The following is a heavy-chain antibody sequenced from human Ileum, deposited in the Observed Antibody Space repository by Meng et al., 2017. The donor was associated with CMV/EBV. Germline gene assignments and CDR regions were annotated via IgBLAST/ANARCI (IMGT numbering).Heavy chain of an antibody. CDR1: GGTFSSYA. Sequence: SGGTFSSYAISWVRQAPGQGLEWMGGIIPIFGTANYAQKFKGRVTITTDESTSTAYMELSSLRSEDTAVYYCARDYGCSSTSCYAYWGQGTLVTVSS. CDR2: IIPIFGTA. CDR3: ARDYGCSSTSCYAY. D-gene: IGHD2-2*01. J-gene: IGHJ4*02. V-gene: IGHV1-69*05.